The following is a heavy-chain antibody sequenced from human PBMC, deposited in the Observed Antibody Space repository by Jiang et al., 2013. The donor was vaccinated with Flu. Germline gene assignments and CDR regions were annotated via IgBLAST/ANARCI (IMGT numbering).Heavy chain of an antibody. V-gene: IGHV4-39*01. CDR2: IYYSGST. CDR1: GGSISSSSYY. Sequence: TLSLTCTVSGGSISSSSYYWGWIRQPPREGAWSGLGGIYYSGSTYYNPSLKSRVTISVDTSKNQFSLKLSSVTAADTAVYYCARQGGYCTNGVCPIDYWGQGTLVTVSS. CDR3: ARQGGYCTNGVCPIDY. D-gene: IGHD2-8*01. J-gene: IGHJ4*02.